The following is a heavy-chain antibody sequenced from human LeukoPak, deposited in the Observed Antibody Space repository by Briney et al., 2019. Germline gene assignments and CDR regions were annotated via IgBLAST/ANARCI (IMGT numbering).Heavy chain of an antibody. V-gene: IGHV1-24*01. D-gene: IGHD2-21*01. CDR3: ATLPLVVIDYFDY. Sequence: ASVKVSCTVSGYTLTELSMHWVRQAPGKGLEWMGGFDPEDGETIYAQKFQGRVTMTEDTSTDTAYMELSSLRSEDTAVYYCATLPLVVIDYFDYWGQGTLVTVSS. J-gene: IGHJ4*02. CDR1: GYTLTELS. CDR2: FDPEDGET.